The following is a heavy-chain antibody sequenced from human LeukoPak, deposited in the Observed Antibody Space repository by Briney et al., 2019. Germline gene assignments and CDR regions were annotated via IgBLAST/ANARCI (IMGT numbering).Heavy chain of an antibody. CDR1: GFVFSSYN. J-gene: IGHJ3*01. D-gene: IGHD4-11*01. Sequence: GGSLRLSCEASGFVFSSYNMHWVRQTPGRGLEWLSYISSQSTYVFNADSVRGRFTISRDNARNSLYLEMESLRPEDTGIYYCAREGAPNYSDSVYFASSLADSDAFHVWGQGTVVTVSS. CDR2: ISSQSTYV. V-gene: IGHV3-21*03. CDR3: AREGAPNYSDSVYFASSLADSDAFHV.